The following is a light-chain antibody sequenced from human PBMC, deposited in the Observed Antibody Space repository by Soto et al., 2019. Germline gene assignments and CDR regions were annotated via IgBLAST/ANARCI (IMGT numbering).Light chain of an antibody. CDR3: CSYAGSMTWV. CDR1: SSDIGSYNL. J-gene: IGLJ3*02. V-gene: IGLV2-23*01. Sequence: QSVLTQPASVSGSPGQSITISCTGTSSDIGSYNLVSWYQQHPGKAPKVIIYEGNERPSGVSNRFSGSKSGNTASLTISGLQAEDEADYCCCSYAGSMTWVFGGGTQLTVL. CDR2: EGN.